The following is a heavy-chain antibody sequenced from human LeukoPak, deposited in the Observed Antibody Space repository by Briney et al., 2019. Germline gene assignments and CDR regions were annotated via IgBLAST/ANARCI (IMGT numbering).Heavy chain of an antibody. CDR2: IGSYGGTT. Sequence: SGGSLRLSCSASGFTFSSYAMHWVRQAPGKGLECVSAIGSYGGTTYYADSVKGRFTISRDNSKNTLYLQMSSLRPEDTAVYYCVKVGSGWYGYVDWGQGTLVTVSS. V-gene: IGHV3-64D*06. CDR3: VKVGSGWYGYVD. CDR1: GFTFSSYA. D-gene: IGHD6-19*01. J-gene: IGHJ4*02.